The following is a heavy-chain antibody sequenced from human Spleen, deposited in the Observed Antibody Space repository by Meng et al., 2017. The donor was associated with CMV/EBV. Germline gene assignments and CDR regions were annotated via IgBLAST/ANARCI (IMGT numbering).Heavy chain of an antibody. Sequence: GESLKISCAASGFTFSSYWMNWVRQAPGKGLEWISYISSSGSSTSYYADSVRGRFSISRDIAKNSLYLQINSLRAEDTAVYYCARVANGGAFDIWGQGTMVTVSS. CDR2: ISSSGSSTS. CDR1: GFTFSSYW. CDR3: ARVANGGAFDI. J-gene: IGHJ3*02. V-gene: IGHV3-48*04. D-gene: IGHD1-1*01.